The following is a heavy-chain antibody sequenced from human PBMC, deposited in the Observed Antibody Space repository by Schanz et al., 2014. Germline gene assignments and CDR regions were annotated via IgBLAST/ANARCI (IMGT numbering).Heavy chain of an antibody. Sequence: QLVQSGAEVKKPGASVKVSCKASGFTLTSHFMHWLRQAPGQGLEWMGRVSPYSGDTNYAQMFQGRVTMTTDTSISTAYMELSRLTSDDTAVFFCARESVSRTRLFDPWGQGTLVTVSS. V-gene: IGHV1-2*06. J-gene: IGHJ5*02. CDR2: VSPYSGDT. CDR1: GFTLTSHF. D-gene: IGHD3-3*01. CDR3: ARESVSRTRLFDP.